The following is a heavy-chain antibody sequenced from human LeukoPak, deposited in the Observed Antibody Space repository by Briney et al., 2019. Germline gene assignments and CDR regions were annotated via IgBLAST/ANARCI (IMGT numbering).Heavy chain of an antibody. Sequence: GGSLRLSWAASGFTCSDSGMSWVRQAPGKGLEWVANMNQDGSAKGYVDSVKGRFTISRDNARNSLYLQMSSLRPEDTAVYYCATYTHWVAGDVWGQGTTVTVSS. CDR1: GFTCSDSG. V-gene: IGHV3-7*01. J-gene: IGHJ6*02. CDR3: ATYTHWVAGDV. D-gene: IGHD3-16*01. CDR2: MNQDGSAK.